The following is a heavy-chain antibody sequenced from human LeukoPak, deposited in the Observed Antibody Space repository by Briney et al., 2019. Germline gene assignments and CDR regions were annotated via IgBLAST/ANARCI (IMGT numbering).Heavy chain of an antibody. CDR3: ARAKVGIAVAGS. Sequence: GASVKVSCKASGYTFTSYGISWVRQAPGQGLEWMGWINPNSGGTNYAQKFQGRVTMTRDTSISTAYMELSRLRSDDTAVYYCARAKVGIAVAGSWGQGTLVTVSS. V-gene: IGHV1-2*02. CDR1: GYTFTSYG. CDR2: INPNSGGT. J-gene: IGHJ4*02. D-gene: IGHD6-19*01.